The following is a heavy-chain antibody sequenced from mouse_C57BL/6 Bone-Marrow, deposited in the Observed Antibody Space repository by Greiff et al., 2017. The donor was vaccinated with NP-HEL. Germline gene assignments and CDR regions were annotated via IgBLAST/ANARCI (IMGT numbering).Heavy chain of an antibody. CDR2: INPGSGGT. Sequence: VQLQQSGAELVRPGTSVKVSCKASGYAFTNYLIEWVKQRPGQGLEWIGVINPGSGGTNYNEKFKGKATLTADKSSSTGYMQLSSLTSEDSAVYFCARSYPRCFAYWGQGTLVTVSA. CDR3: ARSYPRCFAY. J-gene: IGHJ3*01. V-gene: IGHV1-54*01. D-gene: IGHD2-14*01. CDR1: GYAFTNYL.